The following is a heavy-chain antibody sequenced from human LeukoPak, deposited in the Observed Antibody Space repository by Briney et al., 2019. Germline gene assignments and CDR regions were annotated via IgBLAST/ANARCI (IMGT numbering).Heavy chain of an antibody. Sequence: SETLSLTCTVSGGPIRNHYWSWVRQPPGKALEWVGYVSDTGHTNSNPSLESRVTISVDTSKNQFSLKLSSVTAADAAVYYCARDSSYTSGSYYDDYFDSWSQGTLVTVSS. CDR2: VSDTGHT. J-gene: IGHJ4*02. V-gene: IGHV4-59*11. CDR1: GGPIRNHY. CDR3: ARDSSYTSGSYYDDYFDS. D-gene: IGHD3-10*01.